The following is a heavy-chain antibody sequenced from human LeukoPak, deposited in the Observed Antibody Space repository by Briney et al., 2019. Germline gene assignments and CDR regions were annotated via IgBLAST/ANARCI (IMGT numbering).Heavy chain of an antibody. J-gene: IGHJ4*02. CDR1: GFTFRSNG. V-gene: IGHV3-23*01. CDR2: ISGGGGST. CDR3: ATAGGH. Sequence: GGSLRLSCAASGFTFRSNGMSWVRQAPGKGLEWVSGISGGGGSTYYADSVKGRFTISRDNSKNTLYLQMNSLRVEDTAIYYCATAGGHWGQGTLVTVSS. D-gene: IGHD6-19*01.